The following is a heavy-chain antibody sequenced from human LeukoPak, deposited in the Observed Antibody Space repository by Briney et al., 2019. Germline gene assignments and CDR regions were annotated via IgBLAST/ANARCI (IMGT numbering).Heavy chain of an antibody. J-gene: IGHJ6*03. V-gene: IGHV1-8*01. CDR2: MNPNSGNT. CDR1: GYTFTSYD. Sequence: ASVKVSCKASGYTFTSYDINWVRQATGQGLEWMGWMNPNSGNTGYAQKFQGRVTMTRNTSISTAHMELSSLRSEDTAVYYCARDTSGYYRYYYYYYYMDVWGKGTTVTVSS. D-gene: IGHD3-22*01. CDR3: ARDTSGYYRYYYYYYYMDV.